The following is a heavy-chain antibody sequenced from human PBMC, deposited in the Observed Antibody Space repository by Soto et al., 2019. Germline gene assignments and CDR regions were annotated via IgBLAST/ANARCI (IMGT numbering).Heavy chain of an antibody. Sequence: ASVKVSCKASGYMFSIYGITWVRQAPGEGLEWMGWISAYNDNTNYAQKFRDRVTLTTDTSTTTAYMELKSLRSDDTAVYYCAREGWPPENWGQGTLVTVSS. CDR1: GYMFSIYG. D-gene: IGHD2-2*01. CDR3: AREGWPPEN. J-gene: IGHJ4*02. CDR2: ISAYNDNT. V-gene: IGHV1-18*01.